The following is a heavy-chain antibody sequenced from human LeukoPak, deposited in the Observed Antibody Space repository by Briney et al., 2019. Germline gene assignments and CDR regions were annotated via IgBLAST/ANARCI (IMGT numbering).Heavy chain of an antibody. J-gene: IGHJ4*02. CDR2: INNDGSNT. CDR1: GFTFSSYR. CDR3: ARGDGYNLLNY. Sequence: GGSLRLSCAASGFTFSSYRMHWVRQAPGKGLVWVSRINNDGSNTIYADFVKGRFTISRDNAKNTLYLQMNSLRAEDTAVYYCARGDGYNLLNYWGQGTLVTVSS. D-gene: IGHD5-24*01. V-gene: IGHV3-74*01.